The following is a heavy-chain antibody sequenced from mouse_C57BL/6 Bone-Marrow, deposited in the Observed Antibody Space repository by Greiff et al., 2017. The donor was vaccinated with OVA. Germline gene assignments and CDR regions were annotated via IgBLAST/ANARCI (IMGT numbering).Heavy chain of an antibody. J-gene: IGHJ1*03. V-gene: IGHV3-8*01. Sequence: VQLKESGPGLAKPSQTLSLTCSVTGYSITSDYWNWIRKFPGNKLEYMGYISYSGSTYYNPSLKSRISLTRDTSKNQYYLQLNSVTTEDTATYYCARRLRRGNWYFDVWGTGTTVTVSS. CDR1: GYSITSDY. D-gene: IGHD2-4*01. CDR2: ISYSGST. CDR3: ARRLRRGNWYFDV.